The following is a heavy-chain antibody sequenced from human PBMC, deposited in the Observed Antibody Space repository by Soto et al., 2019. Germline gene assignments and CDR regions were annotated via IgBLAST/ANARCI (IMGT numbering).Heavy chain of an antibody. V-gene: IGHV1-69*04. CDR1: GGTFSSYT. J-gene: IGHJ3*02. CDR2: IIPILGIA. CDR3: ARDGYCSGGSCYSSGAFDI. D-gene: IGHD2-15*01. Sequence: SVKVSCKASGGTFSSYTISWVRQAPGQGLEWMGRIIPILGIANYAQKFQGRVTITADKSTSTAYMGLSSLRSEDTAVYYCARDGYCSGGSCYSSGAFDIWGQGTMVTVSS.